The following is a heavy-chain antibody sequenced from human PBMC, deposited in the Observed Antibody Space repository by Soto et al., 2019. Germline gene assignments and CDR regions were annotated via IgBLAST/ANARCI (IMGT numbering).Heavy chain of an antibody. CDR2: IYYTGDT. V-gene: IGHV4-59*11. CDR1: GGSLSSHY. D-gene: IGHD3-10*01. CDR3: ARTYGAGYGLDV. Sequence: SETLSLTCSASGGSLSSHYWSWVRQPPGKGLEWIGHIYYTGDTDYNPSLKSRVTMSVDTSRKQFSLRLSSVTAADTAVYYCARTYGAGYGLDVWGQGTTVTVSS. J-gene: IGHJ6*02.